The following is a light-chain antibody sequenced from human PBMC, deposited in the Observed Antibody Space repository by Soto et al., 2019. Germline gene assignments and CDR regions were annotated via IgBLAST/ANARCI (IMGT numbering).Light chain of an antibody. CDR3: SSYTSSTILL. Sequence: QSALTQPASVSGSPGQSITISCTGTSSDVGGYNCVCWYQQHPGKAPKLIIYDVSNRPSGVSNRFSGSKSGNTASLTISGLQAEDEADYYCSSYTSSTILLFGGGTKLTVL. CDR2: DVS. V-gene: IGLV2-14*03. J-gene: IGLJ2*01. CDR1: SSDVGGYNC.